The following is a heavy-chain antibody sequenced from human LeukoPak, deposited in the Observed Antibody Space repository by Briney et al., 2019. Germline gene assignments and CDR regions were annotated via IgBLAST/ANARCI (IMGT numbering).Heavy chain of an antibody. D-gene: IGHD4-23*01. CDR3: ARGGRHDYDGRPPDY. V-gene: IGHV3-30*03. Sequence: PGGSLRLSCAAPGFTFSSYGMHWVRQAPGKGLEWVAVISYDGSNKYYADSVKGRFTISRDNSKNTLYLQMNSLRAEDTAVYYCARGGRHDYDGRPPDYWGQGTLVTVSS. CDR1: GFTFSSYG. CDR2: ISYDGSNK. J-gene: IGHJ4*02.